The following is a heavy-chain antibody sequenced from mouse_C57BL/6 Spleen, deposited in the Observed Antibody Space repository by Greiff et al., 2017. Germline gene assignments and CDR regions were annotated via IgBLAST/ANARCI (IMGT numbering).Heavy chain of an antibody. CDR3: ASGNYDRGFDY. Sequence: QVQLKQPGAELVKPGASVKMSCKASGYTFTSYWITWVKQRPGQGLEWIGDIYPGSGSTNYDEKFKSKATLTVDTSSSTAYMQLSSLTSEDSAVYSCASGNYDRGFDYWGQGTTLTVSS. V-gene: IGHV1-55*01. CDR2: IYPGSGST. CDR1: GYTFTSYW. J-gene: IGHJ2*01. D-gene: IGHD2-4*01.